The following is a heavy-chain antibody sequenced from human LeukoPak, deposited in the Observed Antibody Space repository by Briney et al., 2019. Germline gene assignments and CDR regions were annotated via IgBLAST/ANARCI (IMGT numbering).Heavy chain of an antibody. CDR2: IIPIFGSA. J-gene: IGHJ4*02. CDR3: ARGVRYFDWLLRP. Sequence: GSFVKFCCKASGGTVSSYARSGVRQAPGPCLDWMRGIIPIFGSANYAQKFQGRVTITTDESTSTAYMELSSLRSEDTAVYYCARGVRYFDWLLRPWGQGTLVTVSS. V-gene: IGHV1-69*05. D-gene: IGHD3-9*01. CDR1: GGTVSSYA.